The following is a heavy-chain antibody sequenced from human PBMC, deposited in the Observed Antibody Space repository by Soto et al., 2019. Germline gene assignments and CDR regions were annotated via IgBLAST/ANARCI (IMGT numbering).Heavy chain of an antibody. J-gene: IGHJ6*02. Sequence: ASVKVSCKASGYTFTSYGISWVRQAPGQGLEWMGWISAYNGNTNYAQKLQGRVTMTTDTSTSTAYMELRSLRSDDTAVYYCASLTYDILTGGYYYYGMDVWGQGTTVTVS. CDR1: GYTFTSYG. CDR2: ISAYNGNT. CDR3: ASLTYDILTGGYYYYGMDV. V-gene: IGHV1-18*04. D-gene: IGHD3-9*01.